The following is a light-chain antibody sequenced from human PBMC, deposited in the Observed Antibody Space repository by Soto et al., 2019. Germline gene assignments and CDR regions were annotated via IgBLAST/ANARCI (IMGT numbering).Light chain of an antibody. Sequence: QSVLTQSPSVSGAPGQRVTISCTGSSSNIGAGYDVHWYQQLPGTAPKLLIYGNSNRPSGVPDRFSGSKSGTSASLAITGLQAEDEADYYCQSYDSSQSGSNVVFGGGTKLTVL. J-gene: IGLJ2*01. V-gene: IGLV1-40*01. CDR3: QSYDSSQSGSNVV. CDR2: GNS. CDR1: SSNIGAGYD.